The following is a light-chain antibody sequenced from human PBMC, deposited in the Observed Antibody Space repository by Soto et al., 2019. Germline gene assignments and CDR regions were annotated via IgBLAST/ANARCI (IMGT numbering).Light chain of an antibody. CDR3: CSYAGSSTAV. Sequence: QSALTQPASVSGSPGQSITISCTGTSSDVGSYNLVSWYQQHPGKAPKLIIYEDNKRPSGVSNRFSGSKSVNTASLTISGLQAEDEADYYCCSYAGSSTAVFGGGTQLTVL. V-gene: IGLV2-23*01. CDR1: SSDVGSYNL. J-gene: IGLJ7*01. CDR2: EDN.